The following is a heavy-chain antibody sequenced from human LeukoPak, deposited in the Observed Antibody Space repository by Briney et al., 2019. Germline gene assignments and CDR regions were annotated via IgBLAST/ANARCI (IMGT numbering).Heavy chain of an antibody. CDR1: GYTFTSYY. J-gene: IGHJ4*02. CDR3: ARVRGLDPDY. CDR2: IIPILGIA. V-gene: IGHV1-69*04. D-gene: IGHD3-10*01. Sequence: ASVKVSCKASGYTFTSYYMHWVRQAPGQGLEWMGRIIPILGIANYAQKFQGRVTITADKSTSTAYMELSSLRSEDTAVYYCARVRGLDPDYWGQGTLVTVSS.